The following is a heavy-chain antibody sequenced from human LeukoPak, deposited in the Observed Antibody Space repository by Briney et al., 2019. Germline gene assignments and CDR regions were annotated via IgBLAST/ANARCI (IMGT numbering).Heavy chain of an antibody. CDR1: GGTFSSYA. CDR2: IIPIFGTA. V-gene: IGHV1-69*13. D-gene: IGHD3-22*01. CDR3: ASRKWYYDSSGYRGGPYYYYYYMDV. J-gene: IGHJ6*03. Sequence: SVKVSCKASGGTFSSYAISWVRQAPGQGLEWMGGIIPIFGTANYAQKFQGRVTITADESTSTAYMELSSLRSEDTAVYYCASRKWYYDSSGYRGGPYYYYYYMDVWGKGTTVTISS.